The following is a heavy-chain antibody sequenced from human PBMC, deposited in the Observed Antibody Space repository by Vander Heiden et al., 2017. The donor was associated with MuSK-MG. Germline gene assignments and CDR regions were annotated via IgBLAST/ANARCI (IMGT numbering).Heavy chain of an antibody. CDR1: GFSFSNFG. D-gene: IGHD3-10*01. V-gene: IGHV3-30*18. Sequence: QGQLVESGGGVVQPGRSLRRSCAASGFSFSNFGMHWVRQAPGKGPEWVAIISNDGNNQYYADSVKGRFIISRDSSKNTLYLQMNSLRAEDTAVYYCAKDRLVSPYFDSWGQGTRVTVSS. J-gene: IGHJ4*02. CDR2: ISNDGNNQ. CDR3: AKDRLVSPYFDS.